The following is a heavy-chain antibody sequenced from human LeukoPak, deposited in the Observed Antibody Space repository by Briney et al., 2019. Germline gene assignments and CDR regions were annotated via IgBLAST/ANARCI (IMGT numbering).Heavy chain of an antibody. D-gene: IGHD2-21*02. J-gene: IGHJ4*02. Sequence: ASVKVSCKASGYTFTGYYMHWVRQAPGQGLEWMGRINPNSGGTNYAQKFQGRVTMTRDTSISTAYMELSRLRSDDTAVYYCARDARTLAYCGGDCYILGYWGQGTLVTVSS. CDR2: INPNSGGT. CDR3: ARDARTLAYCGGDCYILGY. V-gene: IGHV1-2*06. CDR1: GYTFTGYY.